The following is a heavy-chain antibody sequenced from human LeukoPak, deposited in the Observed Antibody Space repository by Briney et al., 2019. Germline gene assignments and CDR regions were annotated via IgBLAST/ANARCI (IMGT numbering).Heavy chain of an antibody. J-gene: IGHJ4*02. V-gene: IGHV3-23*01. Sequence: GGSLRLSCGASGFTFSTYRMNWVRQAPGKGLEWVSAISGSGGGTYYAGSVKGRFTISRDNSKNTPYLQMNSLRAEDTAVYYCAKSSGSYPYYFDYWGQGTLVTVSS. CDR3: AKSSGSYPYYFDY. CDR1: GFTFSTYR. D-gene: IGHD3-10*01. CDR2: ISGSGGGT.